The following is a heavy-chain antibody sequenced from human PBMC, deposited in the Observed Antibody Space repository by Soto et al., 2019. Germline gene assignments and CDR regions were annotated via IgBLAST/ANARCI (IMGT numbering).Heavy chain of an antibody. CDR2: INAGNGNT. D-gene: IGHD6-13*01. J-gene: IGHJ5*02. CDR1: GYTFTSYA. CDR3: ARDRRRDSSSWFWFDP. V-gene: IGHV1-3*01. Sequence: ASVKVSCKASGYTFTSYAMHWVRQAPGQRLEWMGWINAGNGNTKYSQKFQGRVTITRDTSASTAYMELSSLRSEDTAVYYCARDRRRDSSSWFWFDPWGQGTLVTVSS.